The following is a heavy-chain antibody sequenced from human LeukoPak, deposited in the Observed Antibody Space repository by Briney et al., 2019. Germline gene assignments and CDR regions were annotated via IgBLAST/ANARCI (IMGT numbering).Heavy chain of an antibody. V-gene: IGHV3-7*01. CDR3: ARDKRSIAAAYAGVY. D-gene: IGHD6-13*01. J-gene: IGHJ4*02. CDR2: IKQDGSEK. CDR1: GFTFSSNW. Sequence: PGGSLRLSCAASGFTFSSNWMSWVRQAPGKGLEWVANIKQDGSEKYYVDSVKGRFTISRDNAKNSLYLQMNSLRAEDTAVYYCARDKRSIAAAYAGVYWGQGTLVTVSS.